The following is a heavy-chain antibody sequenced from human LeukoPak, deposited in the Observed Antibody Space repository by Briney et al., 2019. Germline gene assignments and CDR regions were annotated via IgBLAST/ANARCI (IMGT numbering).Heavy chain of an antibody. J-gene: IGHJ4*02. D-gene: IGHD3-10*01. V-gene: IGHV1-2*02. CDR1: GYTFTGYY. Sequence: ASVKVSCKASGYTFTGYYMHWVRQAPGQGLEWMGWINPNSGGTNYAQKFQGRVTMTWDTSISTAYMELSRLRSDDTAVYYCANTFMVRGVIDYWGQGTLVTVSS. CDR3: ANTFMVRGVIDY. CDR2: INPNSGGT.